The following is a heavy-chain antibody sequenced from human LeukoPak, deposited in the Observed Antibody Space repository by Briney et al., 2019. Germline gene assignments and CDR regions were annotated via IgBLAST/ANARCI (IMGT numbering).Heavy chain of an antibody. V-gene: IGHV3-21*01. CDR1: ESIFSSAR. D-gene: IGHD4-17*01. CDR3: ARDPDDYGDYDLRYFQH. Sequence: KTGGSLRLSCAASESIFSSARMNWVRQAPGKGLEWVSSISSSSSYIYYADSVKGRFTISRDNAKNSLYLQMNSLRAEDTAVYYCARDPDDYGDYDLRYFQHWGQGTLVTVSS. CDR2: ISSSSSYI. J-gene: IGHJ1*01.